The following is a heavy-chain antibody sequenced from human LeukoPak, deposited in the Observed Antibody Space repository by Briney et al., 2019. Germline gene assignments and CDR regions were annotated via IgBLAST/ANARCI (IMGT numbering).Heavy chain of an antibody. J-gene: IGHJ4*02. V-gene: IGHV4-59*01. Sequence: SETLSLTCTVSGASISSYYWSWIRQPPGMGLEWIGCVYYTGSTNYNPSLKRRVAMSVDTSKNQFSLKLNSVTAADTAVYYCARVAATVTNYFDYWGQGTLVTVSS. CDR1: GASISSYY. D-gene: IGHD5-24*01. CDR3: ARVAATVTNYFDY. CDR2: VYYTGST.